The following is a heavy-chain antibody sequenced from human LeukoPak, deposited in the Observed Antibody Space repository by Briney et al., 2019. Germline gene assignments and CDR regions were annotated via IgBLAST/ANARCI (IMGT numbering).Heavy chain of an antibody. D-gene: IGHD3-3*01. Sequence: KPSETLSLTCTVSGGSINSNNYYCGWIRQPPGKGLEWIGSIYSSGSAYYNPSLKSRVTISVDTSKNQFSLRLSSVTAADTAVYYCQSRYLEWLLEYWGQGTLVTVSS. J-gene: IGHJ4*02. CDR3: QSRYLEWLLEY. V-gene: IGHV4-39*01. CDR1: GGSINSNNYY. CDR2: IYSSGSA.